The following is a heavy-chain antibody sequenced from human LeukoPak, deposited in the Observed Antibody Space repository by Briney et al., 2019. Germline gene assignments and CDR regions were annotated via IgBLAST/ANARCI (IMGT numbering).Heavy chain of an antibody. CDR1: GLTFSSYA. CDR3: ANKGGIAARPIPFDY. J-gene: IGHJ4*02. Sequence: PGGSLRLSCAASGLTFSSYAMSWVRQAPGKGLEWVSAISGSGGSTYYADSVKGRFTISRDNSKNTLYLQMNSLRAEDTAVYYCANKGGIAARPIPFDYWGQGTLVTVSS. D-gene: IGHD6-6*01. CDR2: ISGSGGST. V-gene: IGHV3-23*01.